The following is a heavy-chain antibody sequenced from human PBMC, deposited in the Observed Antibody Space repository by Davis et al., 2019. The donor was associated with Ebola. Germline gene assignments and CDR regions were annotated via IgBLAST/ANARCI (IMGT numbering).Heavy chain of an antibody. CDR2: ISAYNDNT. CDR3: ARDNGGSSPHYYYYYYGMDV. Sequence: AASVKVSCKASGGTFSSYAITWVRQAPGQGLEWMGWISAYNDNTNYAQKLQGRVTMATDTSTSTAYMELRSLRSDDTAVYYCARDNGGSSPHYYYYYYGMDVWGKGTTVTVSS. V-gene: IGHV1-18*01. CDR1: GGTFSSYA. J-gene: IGHJ6*04. D-gene: IGHD6-6*01.